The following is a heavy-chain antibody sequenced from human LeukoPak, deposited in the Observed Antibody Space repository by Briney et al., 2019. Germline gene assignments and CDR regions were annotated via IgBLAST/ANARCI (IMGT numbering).Heavy chain of an antibody. CDR2: INQDGSEK. CDR1: GFTFSSYW. Sequence: GGSLRLSCAASGFTFSSYWMNWVRQVPGKGLEWVANINQDGSEKYYVDSVKGRFIITRDNAKNSLYLQMNSLRADDTAVYYCVRAMDVWGQGTTVTVSS. CDR3: VRAMDV. V-gene: IGHV3-7*01. J-gene: IGHJ6*02.